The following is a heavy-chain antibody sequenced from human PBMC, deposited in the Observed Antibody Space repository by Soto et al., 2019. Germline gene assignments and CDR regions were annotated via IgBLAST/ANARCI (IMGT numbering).Heavy chain of an antibody. J-gene: IGHJ6*02. CDR2: IIPIFGTA. D-gene: IGHD3-3*01. Sequence: SVKVSCKASGGTFSSYAISWVRQAPGQGLEWMGGIIPIFGTANYAQKFQGRVTTTADKSTSTAYMELSSLRSEDTAVYYCARVENPKRITIFGISPPHWYGMDVWGQGTTVTSP. V-gene: IGHV1-69*06. CDR1: GGTFSSYA. CDR3: ARVENPKRITIFGISPPHWYGMDV.